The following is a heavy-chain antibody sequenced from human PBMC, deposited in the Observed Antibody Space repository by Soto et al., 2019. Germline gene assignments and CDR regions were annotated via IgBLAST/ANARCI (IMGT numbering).Heavy chain of an antibody. CDR2: IRSKANSYAT. CDR3: TRQGIGTTGTTTGDY. D-gene: IGHD1-1*01. J-gene: IGHJ4*02. CDR1: GFTFSGSA. Sequence: GGSLRLSCAASGFTFSGSAMHWVRQASGKGLEWVGRIRSKANSYATAYAASVKGRFTISRDDSKNTAYLQMNSLKTEDTAVYYCTRQGIGTTGTTTGDYWGQGTLVTVSS. V-gene: IGHV3-73*01.